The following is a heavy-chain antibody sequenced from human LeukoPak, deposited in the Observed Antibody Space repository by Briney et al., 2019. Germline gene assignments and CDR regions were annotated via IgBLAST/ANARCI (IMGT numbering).Heavy chain of an antibody. J-gene: IGHJ6*02. D-gene: IGHD4-17*01. CDR1: GYTFTSYG. CDR3: ARARGGDYPSGYYYYGMDV. Sequence: ASVKVSCKASGYTFTSYGISWVRQAPGQGLEWMGWISAYNGNTNYAQKLQGRVTKTTDTSTSTAYMELRSLRSDDTAVYYCARARGGDYPSGYYYYGMDVWGQGTTVTVSS. V-gene: IGHV1-18*01. CDR2: ISAYNGNT.